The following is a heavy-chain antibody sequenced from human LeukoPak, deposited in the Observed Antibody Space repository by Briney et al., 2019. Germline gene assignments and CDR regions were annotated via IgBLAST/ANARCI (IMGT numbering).Heavy chain of an antibody. D-gene: IGHD6-19*01. Sequence: SETLSLTCAVYGGSFSGYYWSWIRQPPGKGLEWIGEINHSGSTNYNPSLKSRVTISVDTSKNQFSLKLSSVTAADTAVYYCARGTASSVAGTSFDYWGQGTLVTVSS. CDR3: ARGTASSVAGTSFDY. CDR1: GGSFSGYY. J-gene: IGHJ4*02. V-gene: IGHV4-34*01. CDR2: INHSGST.